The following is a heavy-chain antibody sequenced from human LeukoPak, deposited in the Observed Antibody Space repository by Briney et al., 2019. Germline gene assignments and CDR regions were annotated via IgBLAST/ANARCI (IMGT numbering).Heavy chain of an antibody. V-gene: IGHV4-34*01. Sequence: PSETLSLTCAVYGGSFSGKYWTWIRQPPGKGLEWIGEITHSGSTYYNPSLKSRVTISVDTSKNQFSLKSNSVTAADTAVYYCARDLMTWGQGTLVTVSS. J-gene: IGHJ4*02. CDR3: ARDLMT. CDR1: GGSFSGKY. CDR2: ITHSGST.